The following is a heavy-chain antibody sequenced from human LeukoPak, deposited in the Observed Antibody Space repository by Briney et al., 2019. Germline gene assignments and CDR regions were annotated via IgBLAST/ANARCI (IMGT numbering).Heavy chain of an antibody. J-gene: IGHJ4*02. D-gene: IGHD3-22*01. CDR3: ARDGAYYYDSTHTGEFDY. CDR2: IYYSGST. CDR1: GGSISSSSYY. V-gene: IGHV4-39*07. Sequence: SETLSLTCTVAGGSISSSSYYWGWIREPPGKGLEWIASIYYSGSTYYNPSLKSRVTISVDTSKNQFSLKLSSVTAADTAVYYCARDGAYYYDSTHTGEFDYWGQGTLVTVSS.